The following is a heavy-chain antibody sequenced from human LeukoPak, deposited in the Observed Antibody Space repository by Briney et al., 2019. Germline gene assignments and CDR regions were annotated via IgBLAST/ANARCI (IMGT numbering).Heavy chain of an antibody. CDR3: ARRNYDFWSGYSVSGGYYYYYMDV. D-gene: IGHD3-3*01. J-gene: IGHJ6*03. Sequence: GESLKISCKGSGYSFTSYWIGWVRQMPGKGLEWMGIIYPGDSDTRYSPPFQGQVTISADKSISTAYLQWSSLKASDTAIYYCARRNYDFWSGYSVSGGYYYYYMDVWGKGTTVTVSS. V-gene: IGHV5-51*01. CDR2: IYPGDSDT. CDR1: GYSFTSYW.